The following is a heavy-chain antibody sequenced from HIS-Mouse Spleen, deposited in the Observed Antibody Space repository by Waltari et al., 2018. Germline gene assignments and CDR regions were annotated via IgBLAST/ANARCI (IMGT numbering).Heavy chain of an antibody. Sequence: EVQLVESGGGLVQPGGSLRLSCAASGFTVSSNYMSWVRQAPGKGLEWVSVIYSGGSTYYADSVKGRFTISRDNSKNTLYLQMNSLRAEDTAVYYCARGSSSWYKGFDYWGQGTLVTVSS. CDR1: GFTVSSNY. J-gene: IGHJ4*02. CDR3: ARGSSSWYKGFDY. CDR2: IYSGGST. D-gene: IGHD6-13*01. V-gene: IGHV3-66*01.